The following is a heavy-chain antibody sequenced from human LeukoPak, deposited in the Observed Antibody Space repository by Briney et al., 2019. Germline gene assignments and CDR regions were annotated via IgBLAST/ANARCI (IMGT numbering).Heavy chain of an antibody. CDR3: ARDGDYGGYPDY. CDR2: ISSSGSTI. J-gene: IGHJ4*02. V-gene: IGHV3-48*03. Sequence: GGSLRLSCAASGFTFSSYEMNWVRQAPGKGLEWVSYISSSGSTIYYADSVKGRFTISRDNAKNSLYLQMNSLRAEDTAVYYCARDGDYGGYPDYWGQGTLVTVSS. CDR1: GFTFSSYE. D-gene: IGHD4-17*01.